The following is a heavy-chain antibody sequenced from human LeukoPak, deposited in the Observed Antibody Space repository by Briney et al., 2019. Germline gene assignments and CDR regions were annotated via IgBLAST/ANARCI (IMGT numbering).Heavy chain of an antibody. CDR1: GFTFSTYW. V-gene: IGHV3-74*01. Sequence: GGSLRLSCVASGFTFSTYWMHWVRQAPGKGLVWVSRISSDGSSTTYADSVKGRFTISRDNARSTLYMQMNRQRGEETAVYYCARDYSIPPTYLDDTVTDAFDIWGQGTVVTVSS. D-gene: IGHD4-17*01. CDR3: ARDYSIPPTYLDDTVTDAFDI. J-gene: IGHJ3*02. CDR2: ISSDGSST.